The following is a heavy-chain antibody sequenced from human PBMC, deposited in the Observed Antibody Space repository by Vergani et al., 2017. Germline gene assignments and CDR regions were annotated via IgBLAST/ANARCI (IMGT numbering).Heavy chain of an antibody. CDR3: ARRAGQQLGLRYYYYMDV. CDR2: IYYSGST. V-gene: IGHV4-39*01. CDR1: GGSISSSSYY. J-gene: IGHJ6*03. Sequence: QLQLQESGPGLVKPSETLSLTCTVSGGSISSSSYYWGWIRQPPGKGLDWIGSIYYSGSTYYNPSLKSRVTISVDTSKNQFSLKLSSVTAADTAVYYCARRAGQQLGLRYYYYMDVWGKGTTVTVSS. D-gene: IGHD6-13*01.